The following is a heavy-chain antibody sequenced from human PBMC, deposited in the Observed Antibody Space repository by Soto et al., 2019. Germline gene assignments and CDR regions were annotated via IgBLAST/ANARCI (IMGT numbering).Heavy chain of an antibody. V-gene: IGHV3-23*01. J-gene: IGHJ6*02. CDR1: GFTFSSYA. CDR2: ISGSGGST. Sequence: EVQLLESGGGLVQPGGSLRLSCAASGFTFSSYAMSWVRQAPGKGLEWVSAISGSGGSTYYADSVKGRFTISRDNSKDALYPPMNSLRAEDTAVYYCAKNWLTVYYYYGMDVWGQGTKVTVSS. CDR3: AKNWLTVYYYYGMDV. D-gene: IGHD3-22*01.